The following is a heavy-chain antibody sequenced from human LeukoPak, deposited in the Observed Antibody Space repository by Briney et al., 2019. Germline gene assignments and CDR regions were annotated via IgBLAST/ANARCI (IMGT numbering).Heavy chain of an antibody. CDR1: GFIFSSHW. Sequence: AGPLRLSCTAPGFIFSSHWMHWVRQAPGKGLLWLSRINSDGNISSYADSVRGRFTISRDNTKNTLYLQMSSLRVDDTAVYFCARRGLVPAFDIWGEGTVVSVTS. J-gene: IGHJ3*02. CDR3: ARRGLVPAFDI. D-gene: IGHD3-10*02. CDR2: INSDGNIS. V-gene: IGHV3-74*01.